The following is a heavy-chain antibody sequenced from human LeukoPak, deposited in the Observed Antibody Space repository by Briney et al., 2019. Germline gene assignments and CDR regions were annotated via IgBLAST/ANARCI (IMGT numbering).Heavy chain of an antibody. Sequence: SETLSLTCTVSGGSISSGSYYWSWIRQPPGKGLEWIGYIYYSGSTNYNPSLKSRVTISVDTSKNQFSLKMNSVTAADTAVYYCARGQWFRAFWSRGTPVTVSS. CDR2: IYYSGST. CDR1: GGSISSGSYY. J-gene: IGHJ4*02. CDR3: ARGQWFRAF. D-gene: IGHD3-10*01. V-gene: IGHV4-61*01.